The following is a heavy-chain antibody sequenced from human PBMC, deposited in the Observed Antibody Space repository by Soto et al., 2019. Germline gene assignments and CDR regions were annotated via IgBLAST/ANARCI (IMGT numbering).Heavy chain of an antibody. D-gene: IGHD3-10*01. CDR2: IDPSDSYT. CDR3: ARHKRGYYYYGMDV. J-gene: IGHJ6*02. V-gene: IGHV5-10-1*01. Sequence: GESLKISCKGSGYSFTSYWIGWVRQMPGKGLEWMGRIDPSDSYTNYSPSFQGHVTISADKSISTAYLQWSSLKASDTAMYYCARHKRGYYYYGMDVWGQGTTVTVSS. CDR1: GYSFTSYW.